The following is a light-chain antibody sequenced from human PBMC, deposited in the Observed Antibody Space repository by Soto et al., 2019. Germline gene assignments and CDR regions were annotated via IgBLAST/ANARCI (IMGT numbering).Light chain of an antibody. CDR3: CSYTSSTHYV. CDR2: EVS. CDR1: SSDVGSYNR. Sequence: QSALTQPPSVSGSPGQSVTISCNGTSSDVGSYNRVSWYQQPPGTAPKLMIYEVSNRPSGVPDRFSGSKSGNTASLTISGLQAEDEGDYYCCSYTSSTHYVFGTGTKVTVL. V-gene: IGLV2-18*02. J-gene: IGLJ1*01.